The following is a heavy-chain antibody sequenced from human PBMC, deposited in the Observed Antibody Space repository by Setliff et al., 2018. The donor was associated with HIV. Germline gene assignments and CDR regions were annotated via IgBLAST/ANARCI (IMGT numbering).Heavy chain of an antibody. V-gene: IGHV1-3*01. CDR2: INAGNGNT. D-gene: IGHD3-3*01. J-gene: IGHJ5*02. CDR1: GYTFTAYA. CDR3: AKWYYTFWSGYRARNNWFDP. Sequence: ASVKVSCKASGYTFTAYAMHWVRQAPGQRLEWMGWINAGNGNTKYSQKFQGRVSITRDASASTAYMELSSLRSEDTAMYYCAKWYYTFWSGYRARNNWFDPWGQGTLVTVSS.